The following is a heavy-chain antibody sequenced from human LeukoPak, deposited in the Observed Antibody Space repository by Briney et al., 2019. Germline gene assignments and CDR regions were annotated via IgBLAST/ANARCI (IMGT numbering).Heavy chain of an antibody. CDR3: ARTDASTNSWGFDP. Sequence: SETLSLTCAVSGVSFSGYYLSWVRQPPGKGLEWIGEINHSGSTNYTPPLKSRVTISIDTSKNQFSLKLSSLTAADTAVYYCARTDASTNSWGFDPWGQGTLVTVSS. V-gene: IGHV4-34*01. D-gene: IGHD2-2*01. CDR1: GVSFSGYY. J-gene: IGHJ5*02. CDR2: INHSGST.